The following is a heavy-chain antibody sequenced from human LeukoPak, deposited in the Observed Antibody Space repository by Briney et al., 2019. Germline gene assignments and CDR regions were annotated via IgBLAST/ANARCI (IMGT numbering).Heavy chain of an antibody. CDR2: ISSSSSTI. D-gene: IGHD2-2*01. J-gene: IGHJ4*02. CDR1: GFTFSSYS. Sequence: PGGSLRLSRAASGFTFSSYSMNWVRQAPGKGLEWVSYISSSSSTIYYADSVKGRFTISRDNAKNSLYLQMNSLRAEDTAVYYCARENDPDIVVVPAAIEFGSYWGQGTLVTVSS. V-gene: IGHV3-48*01. CDR3: ARENDPDIVVVPAAIEFGSY.